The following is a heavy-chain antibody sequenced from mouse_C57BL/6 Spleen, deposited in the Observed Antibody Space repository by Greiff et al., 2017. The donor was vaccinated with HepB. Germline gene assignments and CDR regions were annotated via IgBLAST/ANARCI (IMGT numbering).Heavy chain of an antibody. D-gene: IGHD1-1*01. CDR3: ARDYDGSSYVAMDY. J-gene: IGHJ4*01. CDR1: GYTFTDYN. Sequence: VQLKQSGPELVKPGASVKMSCKASGYTFTDYNMHWVKQSHGKSLEWIGYINPNNGGTSYNQKFKGKATLTVNKSSSTAYMELRSLTSEDSAVDYWARDYDGSSYVAMDYWGQGTSVTVSS. V-gene: IGHV1-22*01. CDR2: INPNNGGT.